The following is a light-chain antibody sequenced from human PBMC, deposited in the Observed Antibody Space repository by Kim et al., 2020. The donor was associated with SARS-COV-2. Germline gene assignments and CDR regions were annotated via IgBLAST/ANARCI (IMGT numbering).Light chain of an antibody. Sequence: SPGEGASLSCRASQSVTRNFLAWYQQKPGQAPRILIYGASIRATGIPDRFSGSGSATDFTLTISRLEPEDFAVYYCHQYDTSPRTFGQGTKVDIK. CDR2: GAS. CDR3: HQYDTSPRT. J-gene: IGKJ1*01. V-gene: IGKV3-20*01. CDR1: QSVTRNF.